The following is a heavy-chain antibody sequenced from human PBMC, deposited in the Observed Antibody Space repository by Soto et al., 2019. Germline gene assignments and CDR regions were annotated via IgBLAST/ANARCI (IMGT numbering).Heavy chain of an antibody. Sequence: EVQLLESGGGLVQPGGSLRLSCAASGFTFSSYAMSWVRQAPGKGLEWVSAISGSGGSTYYADSVKGRFTISRDNSKNAQYLQMNSLRAEDTAVYYCAKGGDGYKASGAFDIWGQGTMVTVSS. CDR1: GFTFSSYA. J-gene: IGHJ3*02. V-gene: IGHV3-23*01. CDR3: AKGGDGYKASGAFDI. CDR2: ISGSGGST. D-gene: IGHD5-12*01.